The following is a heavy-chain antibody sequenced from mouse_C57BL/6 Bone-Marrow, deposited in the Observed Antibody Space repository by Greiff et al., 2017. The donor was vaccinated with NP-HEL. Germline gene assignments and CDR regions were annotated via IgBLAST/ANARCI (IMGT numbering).Heavy chain of an antibody. J-gene: IGHJ4*01. D-gene: IGHD3-1*01. Sequence: QVQLQQSGAELVMPGASVKLSCKASGYTFTSYWMHWVKQRPGQGLEWIGEIDPSDSYTNYNQKFKGKSTLTVDKSSSTAYMQLSSLTSEDSAVYYCARRGALDRPYAMDYWGQGTSVTVSS. V-gene: IGHV1-69*01. CDR1: GYTFTSYW. CDR3: ARRGALDRPYAMDY. CDR2: IDPSDSYT.